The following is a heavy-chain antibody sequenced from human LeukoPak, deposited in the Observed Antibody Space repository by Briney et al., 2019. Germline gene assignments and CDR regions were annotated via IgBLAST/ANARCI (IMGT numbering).Heavy chain of an antibody. J-gene: IGHJ4*02. V-gene: IGHV3-74*01. CDR1: GFTFSNYW. D-gene: IGHD6-19*01. CDR3: ARVTAVAGTSVGVDA. Sequence: GGSLRLSCAASGFTFSNYWMHWVRQTPGKGLVWVSRINSDASVTTYADSVKGRFTISRDNAKNTLYLQMDSLRAEDTAVYYCARVTAVAGTSVGVDAWGQGILVTVS. CDR2: INSDASVT.